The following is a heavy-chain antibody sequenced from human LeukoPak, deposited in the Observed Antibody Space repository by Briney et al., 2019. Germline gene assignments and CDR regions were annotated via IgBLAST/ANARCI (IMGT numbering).Heavy chain of an antibody. CDR3: AKYQTTVTEFDY. D-gene: IGHD4-17*01. J-gene: IGHJ4*02. Sequence: GGSLRLSCAASGFTFSSYSMNWVRQAPGKGLEWVSSISSSYIYYADSVKGRFTISRDNAKNSLYLQMNSLRAEDTAVYYCAKYQTTVTEFDYWGQGTLVTVSS. CDR2: ISSSYI. CDR1: GFTFSSYS. V-gene: IGHV3-21*01.